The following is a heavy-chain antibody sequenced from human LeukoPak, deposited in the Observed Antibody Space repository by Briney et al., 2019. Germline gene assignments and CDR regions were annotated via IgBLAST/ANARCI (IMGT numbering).Heavy chain of an antibody. CDR2: IWYDGSNQ. J-gene: IGHJ4*02. V-gene: IGHV3-33*01. CDR1: GLTFRNYG. CDR3: ATDRNSGKYYDY. Sequence: GGSLRLSCAASGLTFRNYGMHWVRQAPGKGLEWVAVIWYDGSNQYYVDSVKGRFTVSRNNAKNTLYLQMNSLRAEDTAVYYCATDRNSGKYYDYWGQGTLVTVSS. D-gene: IGHD1-26*01.